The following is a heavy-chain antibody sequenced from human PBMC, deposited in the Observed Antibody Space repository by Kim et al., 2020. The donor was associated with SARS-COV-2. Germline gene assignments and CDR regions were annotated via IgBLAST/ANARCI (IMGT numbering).Heavy chain of an antibody. CDR3: ARGYGSGSPYGMDV. V-gene: IGHV4-30-2*01. Sequence: NRPLKARVTISVDRSKNQFSLKLSSGTAADTAVYYCARGYGSGSPYGMDVWGQGTTVTVSS. J-gene: IGHJ6*02. D-gene: IGHD3-10*01.